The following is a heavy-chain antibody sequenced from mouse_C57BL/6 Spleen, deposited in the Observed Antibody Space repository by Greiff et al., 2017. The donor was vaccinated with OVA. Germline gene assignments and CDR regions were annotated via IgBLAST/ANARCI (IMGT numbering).Heavy chain of an antibody. CDR3: ARIRYYGSSYWYFDV. CDR2: IWWDDDK. CDR1: GFSLSTFGMG. V-gene: IGHV8-8*01. Sequence: QVTLKVSGPGILQPSPTLSLTCSFSGFSLSTFGMGVGWIRQPSGMGLEWLAHIWWDDDKYYNPALRSPPPISKDTSNTQVFIKIANVDTADTATYYGARIRYYGSSYWYFDVWGTGTTVTVSS. J-gene: IGHJ1*03. D-gene: IGHD1-1*01.